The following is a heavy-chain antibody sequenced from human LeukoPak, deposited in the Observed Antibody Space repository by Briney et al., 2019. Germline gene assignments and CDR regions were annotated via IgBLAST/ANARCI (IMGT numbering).Heavy chain of an antibody. CDR2: ISGSGRYT. D-gene: IGHD6-19*01. CDR3: AKYSSDWYDEY. Sequence: PGGSLRLSCAASGFTFSSFAMTGVPQAPGKGLGWVSAISGSGRYTYYADSVKGRFTISRDNSKNTLYLQMNSLRAEDTAVYYCAKYSSDWYDEYWGQGNLVTVSS. CDR1: GFTFSSFA. J-gene: IGHJ4*02. V-gene: IGHV3-23*01.